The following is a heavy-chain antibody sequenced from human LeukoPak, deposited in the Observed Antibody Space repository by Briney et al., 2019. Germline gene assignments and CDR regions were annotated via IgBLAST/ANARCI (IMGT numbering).Heavy chain of an antibody. CDR1: GFTFSSYW. CDR3: AKGVARFGYGALLDY. D-gene: IGHD4/OR15-4a*01. V-gene: IGHV3-74*01. Sequence: GGSLRLSCAASGFTFSSYWMHWVRQAPGKGLVWVSRIKSDGRSTSYADSVKGRFTISRDNSKNTQYLQMNSLRTEDTAVYYCAKGVARFGYGALLDYWGQGTLVTVSS. J-gene: IGHJ4*02. CDR2: IKSDGRST.